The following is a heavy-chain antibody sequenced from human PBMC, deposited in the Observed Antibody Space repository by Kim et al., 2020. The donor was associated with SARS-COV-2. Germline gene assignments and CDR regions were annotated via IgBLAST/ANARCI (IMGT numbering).Heavy chain of an antibody. CDR3: ARGGSSGSLSD. J-gene: IGHJ4*02. D-gene: IGHD6-19*01. V-gene: IGHV3-30*01. Sequence: YYADSVKGRFTISRDNSKNTLYLQMNSLRAEDTAVYYCARGGSSGSLSDWGQGTLVTVSS.